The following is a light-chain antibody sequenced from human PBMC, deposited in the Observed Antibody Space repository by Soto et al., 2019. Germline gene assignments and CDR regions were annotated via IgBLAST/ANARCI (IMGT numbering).Light chain of an antibody. CDR2: DVS. CDR1: SSDVGGYNY. J-gene: IGLJ2*01. Sequence: QSALTQPASVSGSPGQSITISCTGTSSDVGGYNYVSWYQQHPGKAPKLMIYDVSNRPSGVSNRFSGSKSGNTASLTISGLQAEDEADYYCSSYTSSSPFFGGGPKLTVL. CDR3: SSYTSSSPF. V-gene: IGLV2-14*01.